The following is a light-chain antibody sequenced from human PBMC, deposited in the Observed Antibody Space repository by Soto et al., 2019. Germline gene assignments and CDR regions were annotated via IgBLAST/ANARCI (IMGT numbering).Light chain of an antibody. Sequence: QSALTQPASVSGSPGQSITISCTGTSSDVGNYNFVSWYQQLPGKAPILMIYDVSNRPSGVSNRFSGSKSGNTASLTISGLQAEDEADYYCSSYTSSSTLDVVFGGWTKLTVL. V-gene: IGLV2-14*01. CDR1: SSDVGNYNF. J-gene: IGLJ2*01. CDR3: SSYTSSSTLDVV. CDR2: DVS.